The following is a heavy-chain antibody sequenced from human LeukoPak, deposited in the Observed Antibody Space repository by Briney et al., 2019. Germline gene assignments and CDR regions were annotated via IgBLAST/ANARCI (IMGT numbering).Heavy chain of an antibody. CDR3: ARDLAQAGDAFDI. Sequence: GGSLRLSCAASGFTFSSYSMNWVRQAPGKGLEWVSSISSSSSYIYYADSVKGRFTISRDNAKNSLYLQMNSLRAEDTAVYYCARDLAQAGDAFDIWGQGTMVTVSS. V-gene: IGHV3-21*01. D-gene: IGHD6-13*01. J-gene: IGHJ3*02. CDR2: ISSSSSYI. CDR1: GFTFSSYS.